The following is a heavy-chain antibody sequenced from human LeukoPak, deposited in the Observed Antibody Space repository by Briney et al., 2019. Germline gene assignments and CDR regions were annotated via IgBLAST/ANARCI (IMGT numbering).Heavy chain of an antibody. CDR2: ISWNSGSI. Sequence: PGGSLRLSCAASGFTLDDYAMHWVRQAPGKGLEWVSGISWNSGSIGYADSVKGRFTISRDNAKNSLYLQMNSLRAEDTALYYCAKDIFTGIAAAGAIDYWGQGTLVTVSS. J-gene: IGHJ4*02. CDR3: AKDIFTGIAAAGAIDY. D-gene: IGHD6-13*01. CDR1: GFTLDDYA. V-gene: IGHV3-9*01.